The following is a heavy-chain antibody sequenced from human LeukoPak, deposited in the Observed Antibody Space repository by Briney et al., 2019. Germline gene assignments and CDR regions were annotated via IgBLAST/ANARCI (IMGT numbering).Heavy chain of an antibody. Sequence: TGGSLRLSCAASGFTVSSNYMSWVRPAPGKGLEWVSIIFSGGSTYYADSVKGRFTIPRDNSKNTLYLQMNSLIAEDTAVYYCAREAVTRNYFDYWGQGTLVTVSS. CDR2: IFSGGST. V-gene: IGHV3-53*01. CDR3: AREAVTRNYFDY. D-gene: IGHD4-17*01. J-gene: IGHJ4*02. CDR1: GFTVSSNY.